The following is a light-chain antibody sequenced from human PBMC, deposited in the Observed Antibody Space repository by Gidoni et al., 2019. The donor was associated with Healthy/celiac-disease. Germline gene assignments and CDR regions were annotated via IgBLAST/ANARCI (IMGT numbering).Light chain of an antibody. CDR3: QQGA. Sequence: EIVLTQSPGTLSLSTGEGATLSCSASQRVSSTYLACYQQKPGQALRLLLYGASSRVTGVPDRFSGSGSGTGFTLTISRLEPEDFAVYYCQQGAFGQGTKVEMK. V-gene: IGKV3-20*01. CDR1: QRVSSTY. CDR2: GAS. J-gene: IGKJ1*01.